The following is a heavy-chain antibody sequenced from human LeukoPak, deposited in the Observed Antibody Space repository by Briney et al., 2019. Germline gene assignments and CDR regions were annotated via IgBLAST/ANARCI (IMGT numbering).Heavy chain of an antibody. CDR2: ISYDGSNK. CDR1: GFTFSSYA. V-gene: IGHV3-30-3*01. J-gene: IGHJ1*01. Sequence: PGRSLRLSCAASGFTFSSYAMHWVRQAPGKGLEWVAVISYDGSNKYYADSVKGRFTISRDNSKNTLYLQMNSLRAEDTAVYYCARELAVGPFVEGVYFQHWGQGTLVTVSS. D-gene: IGHD6-19*01. CDR3: ARELAVGPFVEGVYFQH.